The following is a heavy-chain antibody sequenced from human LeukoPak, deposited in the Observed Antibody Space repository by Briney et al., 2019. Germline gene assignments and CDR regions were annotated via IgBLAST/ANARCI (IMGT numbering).Heavy chain of an antibody. V-gene: IGHV3-23*01. J-gene: IGHJ4*02. Sequence: TGGSLRLSCAASGFSFSNYGMNWVRQAPGKGLEWVSGIIGSGGTTYYADSVKGRFTISRDNSKNTLYLQMNSLRAEDTALYYCAKGLEQWLVSDYWGQGTLVTVSS. CDR1: GFSFSNYG. CDR3: AKGLEQWLVSDY. D-gene: IGHD6-19*01. CDR2: IIGSGGTT.